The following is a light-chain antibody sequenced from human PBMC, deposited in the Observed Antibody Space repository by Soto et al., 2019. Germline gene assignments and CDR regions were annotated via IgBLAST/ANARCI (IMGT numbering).Light chain of an antibody. J-gene: IGLJ2*01. CDR3: YSYAGREKIVV. CDR2: DVT. V-gene: IGLV2-11*01. CDR1: RMDVGGYDY. Sequence: QSALTQPRSVSASPGQTVTISCTGTRMDVGGYDYGSWYQQHPGKAPKIMIYDVTKRPSGVPDRFSGSKSGYTASLTISGLQADDEADYYCYSYAGREKIVVVGGGTKLTVL.